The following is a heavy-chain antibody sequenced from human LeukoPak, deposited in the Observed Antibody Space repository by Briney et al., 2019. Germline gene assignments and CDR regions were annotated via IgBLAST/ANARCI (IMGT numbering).Heavy chain of an antibody. D-gene: IGHD6-19*01. CDR1: GGSISSYY. CDR2: IYYSGST. J-gene: IGHJ4*02. V-gene: IGHV4-59*08. Sequence: SSETLSLTCTVSGGSISSYYWSWIRQPPGKGLEWIGYIYYSGSTNYNPSLKSRVTISVDTSKNQFSLKVSSVTAADTAVYYCARYPYSGISGWQAFDYWGQGTLVTVSS. CDR3: ARYPYSGISGWQAFDY.